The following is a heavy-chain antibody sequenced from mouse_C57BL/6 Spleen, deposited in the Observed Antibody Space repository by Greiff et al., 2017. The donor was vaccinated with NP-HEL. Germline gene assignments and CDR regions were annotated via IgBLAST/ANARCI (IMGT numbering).Heavy chain of an antibody. D-gene: IGHD1-1*01. Sequence: EVKLMESGGGLVKPGGSLKLSCAASGFTFSDYGMHWVRQAPEKGLEWVAYLSSGSSTIYYADTVKGRFTISRDNAKNTLFLQMTSLRSEDTAMYYCARDYYGSFFDYWGQGTTLTVSS. V-gene: IGHV5-17*01. J-gene: IGHJ2*01. CDR1: GFTFSDYG. CDR3: ARDYYGSFFDY. CDR2: LSSGSSTI.